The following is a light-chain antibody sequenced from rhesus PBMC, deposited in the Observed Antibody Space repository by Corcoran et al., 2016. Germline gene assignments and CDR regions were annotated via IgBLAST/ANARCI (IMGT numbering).Light chain of an antibody. Sequence: QARLTQPPSVSKGLGQTATLTCTGNSNNVDNQGAAWLQHHQGHPPKLLSYRNNNRPSGISERFSASRSGNTASLTITGLQFEDEADYYCSAWDSSNSSYIFGGGTRLTVL. CDR3: SAWDSSNSSYI. CDR2: RNN. CDR1: SNNVDNQG. V-gene: IGLV10-114*01. J-gene: IGLJ1*01.